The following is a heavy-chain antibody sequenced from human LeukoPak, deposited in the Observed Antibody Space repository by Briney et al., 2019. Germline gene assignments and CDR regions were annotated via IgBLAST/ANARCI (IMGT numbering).Heavy chain of an antibody. V-gene: IGHV4-59*01. J-gene: IGHJ4*02. CDR3: AREYSSGWSGAGY. CDR1: GGSISGYY. CDR2: IYYSGST. D-gene: IGHD6-19*01. Sequence: SETLSLTRTVSGGSISGYYWSWIRQPPGKGLEWIGYIYYSGSTNYNPSLESRVTISVDTSKNQFSLKLSSVTAADTAVYYCAREYSSGWSGAGYWGQGTLVTVSS.